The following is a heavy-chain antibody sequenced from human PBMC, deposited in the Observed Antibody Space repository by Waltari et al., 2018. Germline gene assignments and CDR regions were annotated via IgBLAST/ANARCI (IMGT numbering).Heavy chain of an antibody. CDR3: ARGRGDGANFFFDY. D-gene: IGHD3-3*01. V-gene: IGHV4-61*02. Sequence: QVQLQESGAGLVKPSQTLSLICTVFGASVSSGGYSWSWTRQPAGKGLEWIALVYTSGSTKYHPSLKSRVTISVDTSKNQFSLKLSSVTAADTAIYYCARGRGDGANFFFDYWGQGTLVTGSS. CDR2: VYTSGST. CDR1: GASVSSGGYS. J-gene: IGHJ4*02.